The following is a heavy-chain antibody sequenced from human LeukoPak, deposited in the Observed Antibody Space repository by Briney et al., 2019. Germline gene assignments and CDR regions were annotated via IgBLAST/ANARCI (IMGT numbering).Heavy chain of an antibody. J-gene: IGHJ4*02. CDR1: GFTFSSYA. V-gene: IGHV3-23*01. CDR2: ISSSGGST. Sequence: PGGSLRLSCAASGFTFSSYAMSWVRRAPGKGLEWVSSISSSGGSTYYADSVKGRFIVSRDNSKNTLYLEMSSLRAEDTAVYYCANQARRTGYYFDNWGQGTLVTVSS. CDR3: ANQARRTGYYFDN.